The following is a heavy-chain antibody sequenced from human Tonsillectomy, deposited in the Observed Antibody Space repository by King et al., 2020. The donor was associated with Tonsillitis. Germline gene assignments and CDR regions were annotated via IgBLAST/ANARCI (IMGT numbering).Heavy chain of an antibody. CDR2: ICGSGGNT. Sequence: VQLVESGGALVQPGGSLRLSCAASGFTFSSYVMSWVRQAPGKGLEWGSDICGSGGNTYYADSVKGRFTISRDNSKSTLYLLMNSLTAEDTAIYYCAKDYNGDYYYYMDVWGKGTTVTVSS. CDR1: GFTFSSYV. CDR3: AKDYNGDYYYYMDV. V-gene: IGHV3-23*04. J-gene: IGHJ6*03. D-gene: IGHD3-10*01.